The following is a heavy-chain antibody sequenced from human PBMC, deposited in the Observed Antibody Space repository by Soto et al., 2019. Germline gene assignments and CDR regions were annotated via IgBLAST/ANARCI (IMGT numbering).Heavy chain of an antibody. CDR3: VSQRTTVITQAYFDY. CDR1: GAFSGYY. V-gene: IGHV4-34*01. J-gene: IGHJ4*02. CDR2: ISRSGSA. D-gene: IGHD4-4*01. Sequence: GAFSGYYWNWIRQPPGKGLEWLGEISRSGSATYNPSLKGRVSMSVDTSKNQISLNLNSVTASDTAVYFCVSQRTTVITQAYFDYWGPGALVTVSS.